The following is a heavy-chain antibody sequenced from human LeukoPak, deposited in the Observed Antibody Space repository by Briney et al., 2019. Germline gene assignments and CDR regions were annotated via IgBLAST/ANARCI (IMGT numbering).Heavy chain of an antibody. CDR2: INHSGST. D-gene: IGHD3-22*01. Sequence: PSETLSLTCAVYGGSFSGYYWSWICQPPGKGPEWIGEINHSGSTNYNPSLKSRVTISVDTSKNQFSLKLSSVTAADTAVYYCAKVRSGYLEYYFDYWGQGTLVTVSS. CDR3: AKVRSGYLEYYFDY. V-gene: IGHV4-34*01. CDR1: GGSFSGYY. J-gene: IGHJ4*02.